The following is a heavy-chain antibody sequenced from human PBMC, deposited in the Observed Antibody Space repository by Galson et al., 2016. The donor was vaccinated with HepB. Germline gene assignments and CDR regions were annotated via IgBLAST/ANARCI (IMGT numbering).Heavy chain of an antibody. CDR1: GFTFRNYH. CDR2: ISSGSAYK. J-gene: IGHJ3*02. Sequence: SLRLSCAGSGFTFRNYHMNWVRQTPGKGLEWVSSISSGSAYKYYADSVKGRFSIFRDHAKNSLYLQMNSLRVVDTALYYCARPRDNYGHAIDIWGQGTMVTVSS. V-gene: IGHV3-21*01. CDR3: ARPRDNYGHAIDI. D-gene: IGHD3-10*01.